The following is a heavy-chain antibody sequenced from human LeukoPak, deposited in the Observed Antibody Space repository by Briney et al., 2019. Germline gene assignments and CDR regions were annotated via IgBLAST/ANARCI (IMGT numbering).Heavy chain of an antibody. Sequence: SERLSLTCTVSGGSISSSPYYWGWIRQPPGKGLEWIGSIYYSGTTHYNPSLESRITISVDTSKNQFSLKLASVTAADTAIYYCAKGAGGFSYYNWFDPWGQGTLVTVSS. CDR2: IYYSGTT. J-gene: IGHJ5*02. CDR1: GGSISSSPYY. V-gene: IGHV4-39*07. D-gene: IGHD5-18*01. CDR3: AKGAGGFSYYNWFDP.